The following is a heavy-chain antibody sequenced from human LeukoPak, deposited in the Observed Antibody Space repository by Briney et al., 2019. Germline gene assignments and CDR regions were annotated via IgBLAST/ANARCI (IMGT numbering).Heavy chain of an antibody. V-gene: IGHV3-23*01. Sequence: PGGSLRLSCAASGFTFSNFAMNWVRQAPGKGLEWVSTISGSGGSTYYADSVKGRFTISRDNSKNTLYLQMNSLRAEDTAVYYCTTDGGSTYFDYWGQGTLVTVSS. CDR1: GFTFSNFA. D-gene: IGHD1-14*01. CDR2: ISGSGGST. CDR3: TTDGGSTYFDY. J-gene: IGHJ4*02.